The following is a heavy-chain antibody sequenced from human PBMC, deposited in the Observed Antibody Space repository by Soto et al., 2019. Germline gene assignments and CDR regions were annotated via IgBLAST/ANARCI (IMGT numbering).Heavy chain of an antibody. CDR1: GYTFTSYY. J-gene: IGHJ3*02. CDR3: ASPRYCTNGVCDDAFDI. Sequence: ASVKVSCKASGYTFTSYYMHWVRQAPGQGLEWIGIINPNSGNTGYAQKFQGRVTMTRNTSIITAYMELSSLRSEDTAVYYCASPRYCTNGVCDDAFDIWGQGTMVTVSS. CDR2: INPNSGNT. D-gene: IGHD2-8*01. V-gene: IGHV1-8*02.